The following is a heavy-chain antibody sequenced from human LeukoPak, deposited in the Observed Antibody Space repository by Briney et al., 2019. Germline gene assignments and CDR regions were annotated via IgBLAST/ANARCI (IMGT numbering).Heavy chain of an antibody. CDR3: ARSYYYGSGSYYGY. Sequence: RGSLRLSCAASGFTFSNFWMHWVRQAPGKGLVWSSRINSAGSSTSYADYVKGRFTISRDNAKNTLYLQMRSLRAGDTAVYYCARSYYYGSGSYYGYWGQGTLVTVSS. CDR2: INSAGSST. CDR1: GFTFSNFW. J-gene: IGHJ4*02. V-gene: IGHV3-74*01. D-gene: IGHD3-10*01.